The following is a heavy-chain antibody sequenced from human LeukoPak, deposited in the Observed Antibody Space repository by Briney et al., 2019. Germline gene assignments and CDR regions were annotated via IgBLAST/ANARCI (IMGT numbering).Heavy chain of an antibody. CDR3: ARARYCSGGNCYRSFDY. Sequence: PGGSLRLSCAASGFTFSTYEMNWVRQAPGMGLEWVSYISSNEITMYYADSVKGRFTISRDNAKNSLYLQMNSLRAEDTAVYYCARARYCSGGNCYRSFDYWGQGTLVTVSS. CDR2: ISSNEITM. V-gene: IGHV3-48*03. CDR1: GFTFSTYE. D-gene: IGHD2-15*01. J-gene: IGHJ4*02.